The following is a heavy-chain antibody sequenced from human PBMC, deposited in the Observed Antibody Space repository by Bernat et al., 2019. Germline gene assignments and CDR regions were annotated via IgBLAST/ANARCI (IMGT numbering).Heavy chain of an antibody. V-gene: IGHV3-74*01. CDR3: VRDPNRKLDY. J-gene: IGHJ4*02. D-gene: IGHD1-1*01. Sequence: EVQLAESGVGLVQPGGSLRLSCAASGFTFSDYWMDWVRQAPGKGPVWVSRINIDGTTTNYADSVKGRFTMSRDNAKNTVYLQMNSLRAEDTAVYYCVRDPNRKLDYWGQGTQVTVSP. CDR2: INIDGTTT. CDR1: GFTFSDYW.